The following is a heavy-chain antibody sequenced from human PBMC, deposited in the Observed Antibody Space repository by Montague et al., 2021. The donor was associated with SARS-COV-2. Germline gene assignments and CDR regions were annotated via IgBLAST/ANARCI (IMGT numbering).Heavy chain of an antibody. D-gene: IGHD3-10*01. Sequence: SGDSHCNPSLKGRVSISIDTTKNQFSLKLNSVTAAYTAVYYCARDRGLGVAENFDCWGQGNLVTVSS. CDR2: SGDS. CDR3: ARDRGLGVAENFDC. V-gene: IGHV4-30-4*01. J-gene: IGHJ4*02.